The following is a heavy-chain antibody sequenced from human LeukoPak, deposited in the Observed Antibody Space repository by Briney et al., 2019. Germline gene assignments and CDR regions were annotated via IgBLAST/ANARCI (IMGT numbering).Heavy chain of an antibody. Sequence: ASVKVSCKASGGTFSSYAISWVRQAPGRGLEWMGRIIPIFGTANYAQKFQGRVTITTDESTSTAYMELSSLRSEDTAVYYCASALLLDMVRGVSWFDPWGQGTLVTVSS. D-gene: IGHD3-10*01. V-gene: IGHV1-69*05. J-gene: IGHJ5*02. CDR2: IIPIFGTA. CDR3: ASALLLDMVRGVSWFDP. CDR1: GGTFSSYA.